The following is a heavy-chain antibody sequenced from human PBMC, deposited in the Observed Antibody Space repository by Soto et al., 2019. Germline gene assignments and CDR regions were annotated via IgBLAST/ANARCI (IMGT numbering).Heavy chain of an antibody. CDR1: GGSISSYY. J-gene: IGHJ6*02. D-gene: IGHD3-3*01. CDR3: ARLRLLQWLPHTDYGLDV. V-gene: IGHV4-4*07. Sequence: QVHLQESGPGLVKPSETLSLTCAVSGGSISSYYWTWVRQPAGEGLEFIGRIGRGTTNFNPSLKTRVTMSLDTSKNQFSLNLRSVTAADTAIYYCARLRLLQWLPHTDYGLDVWGQGTTVTVSS. CDR2: IGRGTT.